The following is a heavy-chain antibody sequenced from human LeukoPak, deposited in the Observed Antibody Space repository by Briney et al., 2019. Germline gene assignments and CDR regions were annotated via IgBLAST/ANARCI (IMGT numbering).Heavy chain of an antibody. Sequence: GGSLRLSCAASGFAFSSYWMSWVRQAPGKGLEWVANIKQDGSEKYYVDSVKGRFTISRDNAKNSLYLQMNSLRAEDTAVYYCARDQGRTTVTNWFDPWGQGTLVTVSS. CDR1: GFAFSSYW. V-gene: IGHV3-7*05. CDR2: IKQDGSEK. CDR3: ARDQGRTTVTNWFDP. D-gene: IGHD4-17*01. J-gene: IGHJ5*02.